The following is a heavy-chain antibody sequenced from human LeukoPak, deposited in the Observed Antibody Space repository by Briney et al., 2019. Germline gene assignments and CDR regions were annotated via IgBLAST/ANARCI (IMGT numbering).Heavy chain of an antibody. CDR2: IYSGGST. CDR3: ARVDSTGWFFFDY. Sequence: GGSLRLSCAASGFTVSSNYMNWVRQAPGKGLEWVSVIYSGGSTYYADSVKGRFTISRDKSKNTLYLQMNSLRAEDTAVYYCARVDSTGWFFFDYWGQGTLVTASS. J-gene: IGHJ4*02. D-gene: IGHD6-19*01. CDR1: GFTVSSNY. V-gene: IGHV3-53*01.